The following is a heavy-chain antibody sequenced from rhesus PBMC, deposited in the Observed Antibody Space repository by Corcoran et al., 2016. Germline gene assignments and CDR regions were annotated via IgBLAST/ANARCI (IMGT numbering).Heavy chain of an antibody. CDR3: TTVDYDSGYGRFDY. CDR2: IRNKAYGGTA. V-gene: IGHV3-184*01. CDR1: GFTFRDYY. D-gene: IGHD3-28*01. J-gene: IGHJ4*01. Sequence: EVQLVESGGGLVPPGGSLRLSCAASGFTFRDYYIYWVRQAPGKGLGWVGFIRNKAYGGTAEYAASVKGRFTISRDNSKSIAFLQMSGLKTEDTAVYYCTTVDYDSGYGRFDYWGQGVLVTVSS.